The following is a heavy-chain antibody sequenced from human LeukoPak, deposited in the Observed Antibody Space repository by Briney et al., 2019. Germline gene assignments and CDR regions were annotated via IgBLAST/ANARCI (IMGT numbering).Heavy chain of an antibody. V-gene: IGHV3-11*04. D-gene: IGHD6-6*01. CDR3: ARIPYSSSLTDAFDI. Sequence: KPGGSLRLSCAASGFTFSDYYMAWIRQAPGKGLEWVSYISRSISTIYYADSMKGRFTISRDNAKNSLFLQMNSLRGEDTAVYYCARIPYSSSLTDAFDIWGQGTMVTVYS. CDR1: GFTFSDYY. J-gene: IGHJ3*02. CDR2: ISRSISTI.